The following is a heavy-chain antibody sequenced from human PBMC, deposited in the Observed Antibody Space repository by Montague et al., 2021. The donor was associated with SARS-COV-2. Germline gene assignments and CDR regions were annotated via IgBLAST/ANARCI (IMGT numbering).Heavy chain of an antibody. Sequence: SETLSLTCTVSGGSISSYYWSWIRQPPGKGLEWVGYIYYSGSTNYNPSLKSRVTILVDMSTSQFSLKLSSVTAADTAVYYCARGMGGSYLYYFDYWGQGTLVTVSP. V-gene: IGHV4-59*01. CDR1: GGSISSYY. J-gene: IGHJ4*02. CDR2: IYYSGST. CDR3: ARGMGGSYLYYFDY. D-gene: IGHD1-26*01.